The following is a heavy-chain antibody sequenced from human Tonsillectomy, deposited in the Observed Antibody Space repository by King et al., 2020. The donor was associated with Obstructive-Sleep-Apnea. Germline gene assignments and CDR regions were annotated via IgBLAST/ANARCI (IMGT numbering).Heavy chain of an antibody. D-gene: IGHD2-2*01. J-gene: IGHJ5*02. Sequence: QLQESGPGLVKPSQTLSLTCTVSDGAFSVGSHHWNWIRQLPGKGLEWIDYTYYSGITSYNPSLKGRVSISVDKSKGQFSLRLDSVTAADTAVYYCAREGTSSSPNWFGPWGPGTLVTVSS. CDR1: DGAFSVGSHH. V-gene: IGHV4-31*03. CDR3: AREGTSSSPNWFGP. CDR2: TYYSGIT.